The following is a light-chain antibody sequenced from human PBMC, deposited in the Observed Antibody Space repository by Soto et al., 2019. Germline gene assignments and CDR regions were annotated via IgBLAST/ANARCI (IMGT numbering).Light chain of an antibody. CDR1: QKISSY. V-gene: IGKV3-11*01. CDR3: QQRSNWPPLT. J-gene: IGKJ4*01. CDR2: DAS. Sequence: EIVLTQSPGTLSLSPGERATLSCRASQKISSYLAWYQQKPGQAPRLLIYDASNRATGIPARFSGSESGTDFTLTISSLEPEDFAVYYCQQRSNWPPLTFGGGTKVEIK.